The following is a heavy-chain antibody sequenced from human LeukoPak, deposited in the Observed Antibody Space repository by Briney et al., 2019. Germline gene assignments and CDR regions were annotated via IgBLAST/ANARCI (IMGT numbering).Heavy chain of an antibody. D-gene: IGHD1-1*01. J-gene: IGHJ3*02. Sequence: PGGSLRLSCAASGFTFNNYAMSWVRQAPGKGLEWVSVISGSGPTTYYADSVKGRFTISRGNSKNTLYLQMNSLRAEDTAVYYCAKARGRGWNDAFDIWGQGTMVTVSS. V-gene: IGHV3-23*01. CDR1: GFTFNNYA. CDR3: AKARGRGWNDAFDI. CDR2: ISGSGPTT.